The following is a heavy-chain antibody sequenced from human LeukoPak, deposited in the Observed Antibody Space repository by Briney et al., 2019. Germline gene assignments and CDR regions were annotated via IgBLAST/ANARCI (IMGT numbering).Heavy chain of an antibody. CDR2: INPSGGST. CDR3: ARGLGLGYYYYYMDV. J-gene: IGHJ6*03. Sequence: ASVKVSCKASGYTFTSYYMHWVRQAPGQGLEWMGIINPSGGSTSYAQKFQGRVTMTRDMSTSAVYMELSSLRSEDTAVYYCARGLGLGYYYYYMDVWGKGTTVTVSS. V-gene: IGHV1-46*01. CDR1: GYTFTSYY. D-gene: IGHD3-16*01.